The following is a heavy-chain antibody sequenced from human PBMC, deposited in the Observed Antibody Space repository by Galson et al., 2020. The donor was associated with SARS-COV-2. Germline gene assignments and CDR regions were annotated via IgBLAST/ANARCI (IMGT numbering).Heavy chain of an antibody. V-gene: IGHV4-34*01. J-gene: IGHJ4*02. CDR3: ARSRWPPDY. Sequence: SQTLSLTCALYGGSFNDYFWNWIRQSPGKGLEWIGEINHRGRTDYHPSLKGRVTISLDTSNKQFSLKLTSMTAADTAVYYCARSRWPPDYWGQGTLGTVSS. CDR2: INHRGRT. CDR1: GGSFNDYF.